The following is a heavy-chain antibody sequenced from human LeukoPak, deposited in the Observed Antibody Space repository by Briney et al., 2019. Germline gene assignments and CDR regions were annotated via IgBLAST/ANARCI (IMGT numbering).Heavy chain of an antibody. CDR1: GFTFSSYG. D-gene: IGHD2-2*01. Sequence: GGSLRLSCAASGFTFSSYGIHWVRQAPGKGLEWVAFVRYDGNDKYYADSVKGRFTISRDNAKNSLYLQMNSLRAEDTAVYYCARDSSSSRSWVYWGQGTLVTVSS. V-gene: IGHV3-30*02. CDR3: ARDSSSSRSWVY. CDR2: VRYDGNDK. J-gene: IGHJ4*02.